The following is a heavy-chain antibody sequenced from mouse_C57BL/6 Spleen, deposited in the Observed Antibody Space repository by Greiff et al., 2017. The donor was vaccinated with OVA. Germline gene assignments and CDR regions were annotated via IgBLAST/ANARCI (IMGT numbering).Heavy chain of an antibody. J-gene: IGHJ2*01. V-gene: IGHV1-62-2*01. Sequence: VQLQQSGAELVKPGASVKLSCKASGYTFTEYTIHWVKQRSGQGLEWIGWFYPGSGSIKYKEKFKDKATLTADKSSSTVYMELSRLTSEDSAVYFCARHERGYDYDVTGTFDYWGQGTTLTVSS. D-gene: IGHD2-4*01. CDR3: ARHERGYDYDVTGTFDY. CDR1: GYTFTEYT. CDR2: FYPGSGSI.